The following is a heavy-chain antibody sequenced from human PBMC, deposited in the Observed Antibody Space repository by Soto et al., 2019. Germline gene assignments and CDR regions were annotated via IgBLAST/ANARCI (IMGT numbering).Heavy chain of an antibody. V-gene: IGHV1-2*02. J-gene: IGHJ4*02. CDR3: ARDAVSTIGDFDY. CDR2: INPNSGDT. D-gene: IGHD5-12*01. CDR1: VYTFTSYY. Sequence: SVKVSCNSSVYTFTSYYIHLVRQAPGQGLEWMGWINPNSGDTNQAQKFQGRVTMARDTSISTAYMELSRLTSDDTAVYYWARDAVSTIGDFDYWGQGTLVTVSS.